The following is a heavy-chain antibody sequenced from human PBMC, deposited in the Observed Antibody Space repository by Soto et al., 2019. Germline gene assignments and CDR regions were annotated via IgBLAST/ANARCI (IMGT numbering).Heavy chain of an antibody. CDR2: ISSSSSYI. CDR1: GFTFSSYS. Sequence: GGSLRLSCAASGFTFSSYSMNWVRQAPGKGLEWVSSISSSSSYIYYADSVKGRFTISRDNAKNSLYLQMNSLRAEDTAVYYCAKDQLYGDIDYFDYWGQGTLVTVSS. D-gene: IGHD4-17*01. V-gene: IGHV3-21*04. J-gene: IGHJ4*02. CDR3: AKDQLYGDIDYFDY.